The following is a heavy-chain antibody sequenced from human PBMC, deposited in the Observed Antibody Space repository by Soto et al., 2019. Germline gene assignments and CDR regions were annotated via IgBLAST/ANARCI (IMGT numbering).Heavy chain of an antibody. CDR3: ARERDYYYYGMDV. Sequence: SQTLSLTCAISGDSVSSNSAAWSWIRQSPSRGLEWLGRTYYRSKWYNDYAVSVKSRITIEPDTSKSQFSLQMNSVTPEDTAVYYCARERDYYYYGMDVWGQGTTVTVSS. J-gene: IGHJ6*02. V-gene: IGHV6-1*01. CDR1: GDSVSSNSAA. CDR2: TYYRSKWYN.